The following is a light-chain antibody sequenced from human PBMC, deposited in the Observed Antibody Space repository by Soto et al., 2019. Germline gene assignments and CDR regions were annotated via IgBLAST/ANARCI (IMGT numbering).Light chain of an antibody. CDR3: QQYNSYPYT. J-gene: IGKJ2*01. CDR2: KAS. CDR1: QSISSW. Sequence: DIQMTQSPSTLSASVGERATITCRASQSISSWVAWYQQKLGKAPKLLIYKASSLESGVPSRFSGSGSGTDFTLTISSLQPDDFATYYCQQYNSYPYTFGQGTKLEIK. V-gene: IGKV1-5*03.